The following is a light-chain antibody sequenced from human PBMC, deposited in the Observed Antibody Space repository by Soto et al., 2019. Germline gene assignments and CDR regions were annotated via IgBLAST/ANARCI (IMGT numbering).Light chain of an antibody. CDR3: QKYNSAPWT. CDR2: AAS. CDR1: QGISNY. V-gene: IGKV1-27*01. Sequence: DIQMTQSPSSLSASVGGRVTITCRASQGISNYLAWYQQKPGKVPKLLIYAASTLQSGVPSRFSGSGSGTDFTLIICSLQPEDVATYYCQKYNSAPWTFGQGTKVDIK. J-gene: IGKJ1*01.